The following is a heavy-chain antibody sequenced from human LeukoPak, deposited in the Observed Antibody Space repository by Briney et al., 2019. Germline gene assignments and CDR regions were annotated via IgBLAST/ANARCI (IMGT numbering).Heavy chain of an antibody. J-gene: IGHJ6*03. CDR1: GFTFSSYS. V-gene: IGHV3-21*01. CDR3: AREGQGTVTTALCYMDV. CDR2: ISSSSSYI. D-gene: IGHD4-17*01. Sequence: GGSLRLSCAASGFTFSSYSMNWVRQAPGKGLEWVSSISSSSSYIYYADSVKGRFTISRDNAKNSLYLRMNSLRAEDTAVYYCAREGQGTVTTALCYMDVWGKGTTVTVSS.